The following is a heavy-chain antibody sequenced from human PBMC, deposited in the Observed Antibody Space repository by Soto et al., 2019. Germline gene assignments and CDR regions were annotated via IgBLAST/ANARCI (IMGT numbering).Heavy chain of an antibody. CDR2: IYYNGNT. CDR1: VDSFSSSRSY. CDR3: VRQEGYRAGCPGY. J-gene: IGHJ4*02. D-gene: IGHD5-18*01. Sequence: QLQLRESGPGLVKPSGPRSLTCTVSVDSFSSSRSYWGWIGQPPGKGLEWIGGIYYNGNTLYNPSLQSRVSISSDTSKNHFSLSLISVTATDTAVYYCVRQEGYRAGCPGYWGQGSQVTVSS. V-gene: IGHV4-39*01.